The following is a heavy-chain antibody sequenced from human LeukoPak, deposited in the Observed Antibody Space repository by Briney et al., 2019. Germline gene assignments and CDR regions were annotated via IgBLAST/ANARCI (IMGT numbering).Heavy chain of an antibody. J-gene: IGHJ4*02. Sequence: SVKFSCKASGGTFSSYAISWVRQAPGQGLEWMGGIIPIFGTANYAQKFQGRVTITTDESTSTAYMELSSLRSEDTAVYYCARVSVYGDYVVDYWGQGTLVTVSS. V-gene: IGHV1-69*05. CDR2: IIPIFGTA. D-gene: IGHD4-17*01. CDR3: ARVSVYGDYVVDY. CDR1: GGTFSSYA.